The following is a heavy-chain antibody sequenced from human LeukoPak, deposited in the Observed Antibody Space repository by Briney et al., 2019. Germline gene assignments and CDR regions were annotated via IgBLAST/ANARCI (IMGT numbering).Heavy chain of an antibody. CDR3: ARDAAEGSYYFDY. V-gene: IGHV3-66*02. CDR2: IYSGGST. Sequence: PGGSLRLSCAASGFTVSSNYMSWVRQAPGKGLEWVSVIYSGGSTYYADSVKGRFTISRDNSKNTLYLQMNSLRAEDTAVYYCARDAAEGSYYFDYWGQGTLVTVSS. J-gene: IGHJ4*02. CDR1: GFTVSSNY. D-gene: IGHD1-26*01.